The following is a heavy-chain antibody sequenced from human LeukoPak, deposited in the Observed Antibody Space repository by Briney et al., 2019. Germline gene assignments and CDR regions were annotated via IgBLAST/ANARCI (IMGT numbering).Heavy chain of an antibody. V-gene: IGHV4-39*01. D-gene: IGHD3-22*01. CDR2: IYYSGDS. CDR1: GGSITSSSHY. J-gene: IGHJ4*02. CDR3: VGDSSGPFDY. Sequence: SETLSLTCTVSGGSITSSSHYWGWIRQPPGKGLEWIGSIYYSGDSYYNPSLKSRVTTSVDTSKGQFSLRLSSVTAADTAVYYCVGDSSGPFDYWGQGTLVTVSS.